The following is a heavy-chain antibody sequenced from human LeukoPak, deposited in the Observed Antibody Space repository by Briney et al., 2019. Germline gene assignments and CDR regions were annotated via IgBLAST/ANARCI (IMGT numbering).Heavy chain of an antibody. CDR2: INPNSGGT. V-gene: IGHV1-2*02. CDR1: GYTFTGYY. D-gene: IGHD3-10*01. Sequence: ASVKVSCKASGYTFTGYYMHWVRQAPGQGLEWMGWINPNSGGTNFAQKFQGRVTMTRDTSISTAYMELSRLTSDDTAVYYCARGGSGSYYNAGVKWFVPWGQGTLVTVSS. CDR3: ARGGSGSYYNAGVKWFVP. J-gene: IGHJ5*02.